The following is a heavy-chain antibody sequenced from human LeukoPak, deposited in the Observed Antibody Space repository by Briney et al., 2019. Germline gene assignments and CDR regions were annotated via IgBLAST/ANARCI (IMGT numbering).Heavy chain of an antibody. CDR3: ARDYNC. D-gene: IGHD3-10*01. CDR2: ISPSDTVM. J-gene: IGHJ4*02. V-gene: IGHV3-11*01. CDR1: GFTFTDYY. Sequence: GSLRLSCSASGFTFTDYYMSWIRQAPGKGREWVSYISPSDTVMYYEDSVKGGCTISSDNTNKSLYLQINSLRAEDTTVFYCARDYNCWGQGTLVSVCS.